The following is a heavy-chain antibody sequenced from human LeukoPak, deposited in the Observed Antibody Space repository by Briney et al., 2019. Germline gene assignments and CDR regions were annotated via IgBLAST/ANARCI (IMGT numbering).Heavy chain of an antibody. CDR3: AKEAAWGIAVAGIGVY. CDR1: GFTVRSNY. D-gene: IGHD6-19*01. J-gene: IGHJ4*02. Sequence: PGGSLRLSCAASGFTVRSNYMSWVRQAPGKGLEWVSGISGSGGSTYYADSVKGRFTISRDNSKNTLSLQMNSLRAEDTAVYYCAKEAAWGIAVAGIGVYWGQGTLVTVSS. V-gene: IGHV3-23*01. CDR2: ISGSGGST.